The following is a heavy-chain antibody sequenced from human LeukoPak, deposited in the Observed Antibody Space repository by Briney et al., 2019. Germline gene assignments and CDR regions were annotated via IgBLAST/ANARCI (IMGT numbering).Heavy chain of an antibody. Sequence: GESLRISCKGSGYSFTSYWISWVRQMPGKGLEWMGRIDSSDSYTNYSPSFQGHVTISADKSISTAYLQWSSLKASDTAMYYCARHGVYSGYDPIWGLAAANYWGQGTLVTVSS. CDR3: ARHGVYSGYDPIWGLAAANY. CDR1: GYSFTSYW. CDR2: IDSSDSYT. J-gene: IGHJ4*02. V-gene: IGHV5-10-1*01. D-gene: IGHD5-12*01.